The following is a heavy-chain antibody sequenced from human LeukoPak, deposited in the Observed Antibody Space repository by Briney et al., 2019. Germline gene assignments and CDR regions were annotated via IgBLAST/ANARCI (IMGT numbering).Heavy chain of an antibody. D-gene: IGHD6-13*01. CDR3: ARVPFTGIAAAGDGGDDY. V-gene: IGHV3-21*01. J-gene: IGHJ4*02. CDR2: ISSSSSYI. Sequence: GGSLRLSCAASGFTFSSYSMNWVRQAPGKGLEWVSSISSSSSYIYYADSVKGRFTISRDNAKNSLYLQMNSLRAEDTAVYYCARVPFTGIAAAGDGGDDYWGQGTLVTVST. CDR1: GFTFSSYS.